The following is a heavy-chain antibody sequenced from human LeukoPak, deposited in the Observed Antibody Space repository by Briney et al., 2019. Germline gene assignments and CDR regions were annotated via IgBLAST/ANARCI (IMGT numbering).Heavy chain of an antibody. J-gene: IGHJ4*02. Sequence: GGSLRLSCAASGFTFSNYAMSWVRQAPGKGLEWVGRIKSKTDGGTTDYAAPVKGRFTISRDDSKNTLYLQMNSLKTEDTAVYYCTIRTIIGSFDYWGQGTLVTVSS. D-gene: IGHD2-2*01. CDR1: GFTFSNYA. CDR3: TIRTIIGSFDY. V-gene: IGHV3-15*01. CDR2: IKSKTDGGTT.